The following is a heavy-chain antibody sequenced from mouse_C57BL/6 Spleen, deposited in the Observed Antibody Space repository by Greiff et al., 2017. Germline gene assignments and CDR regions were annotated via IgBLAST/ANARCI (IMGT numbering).Heavy chain of an antibody. D-gene: IGHD2-1*01. CDR3: ARVGNYERYYAMDY. V-gene: IGHV1-53*01. Sequence: QVQLKQPGTELVKPGASVKLSCKASGYTFTSYWLHWVKQRPGQGLEWIGNINPSNGGTNYNEKFKSKATLTVDKSSSTAYMQLSSLTSEDSAVYYCARVGNYERYYAMDYWGQGTSVTVSS. J-gene: IGHJ4*01. CDR2: INPSNGGT. CDR1: GYTFTSYW.